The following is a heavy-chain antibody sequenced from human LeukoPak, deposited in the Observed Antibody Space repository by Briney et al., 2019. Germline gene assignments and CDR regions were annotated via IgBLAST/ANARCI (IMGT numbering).Heavy chain of an antibody. CDR2: IYSGGST. CDR1: GFTVSSNY. Sequence: PGGSLRLSCAASGFTVSSNYMSWVRQAPGKGLEWVSVIYSGGSTYYADSVKGRFTISRDNSKNTLYFQMNSLRAEDAAVYYCARTNRYGDQYDAFDIRGQGTMVTVSS. CDR3: ARTNRYGDQYDAFDI. V-gene: IGHV3-66*01. D-gene: IGHD4-17*01. J-gene: IGHJ3*02.